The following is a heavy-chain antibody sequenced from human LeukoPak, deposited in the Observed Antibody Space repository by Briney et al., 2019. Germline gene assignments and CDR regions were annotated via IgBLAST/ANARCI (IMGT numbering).Heavy chain of an antibody. CDR3: ARQWELGLGFDP. Sequence: ASVKVSCKASGYTFTDYYIHWLRQAPVQGLEWMGWINPNGGVTNYAQKFQGRVTMTRDTSISTAYMELSRLTSDDTAVYYCARQWELGLGFDPWGQGTLVTVSS. J-gene: IGHJ5*02. CDR1: GYTFTDYY. CDR2: INPNGGVT. V-gene: IGHV1-2*02. D-gene: IGHD1-26*01.